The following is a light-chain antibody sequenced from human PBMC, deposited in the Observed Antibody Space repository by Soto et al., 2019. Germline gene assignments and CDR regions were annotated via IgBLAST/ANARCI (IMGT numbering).Light chain of an antibody. V-gene: IGKV4-1*01. CDR3: QQYYTTPLT. J-gene: IGKJ4*01. Sequence: DIWMTQSPAALAVSLCERAAWEFKSSDIVLYSSDNKNHLAWYQQKPGQPPKVLIYWASTRESGVPDRFSGSGSGTDFTLTISSLQAEDVAVYYCQQYYTTPLTCGGGTKVDI. CDR1: DIVLYSSDNKNH. CDR2: WAS.